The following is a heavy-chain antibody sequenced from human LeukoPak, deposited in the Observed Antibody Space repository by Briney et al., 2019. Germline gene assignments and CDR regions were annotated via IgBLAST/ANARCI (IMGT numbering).Heavy chain of an antibody. CDR3: ARGVEPLAANTLAY. D-gene: IGHD1-14*01. J-gene: IGHJ4*02. Sequence: ASVKVSCKVSAFTLSELSMHWVRQAPGKGLEWVGGFDPAGGQFIYGQSFRGRVILTEDASTNTAFMEVTSMRPDDTAVYYCARGVEPLAANTLAYWGQGTLVTVSS. CDR2: FDPAGGQF. CDR1: AFTLSELS. V-gene: IGHV1-24*01.